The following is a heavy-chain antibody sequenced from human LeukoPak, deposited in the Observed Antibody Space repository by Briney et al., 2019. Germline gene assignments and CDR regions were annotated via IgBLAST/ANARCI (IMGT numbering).Heavy chain of an antibody. CDR3: ARAIYGSGKIDY. V-gene: IGHV4-38-2*02. CDR2: TYHSGST. J-gene: IGHJ4*02. D-gene: IGHD3-10*01. CDR1: GYSISSGYY. Sequence: PSETLSLTCTVSGYSISSGYYWGWIRQPPGKGLEWIGSTYHSGSTYYNPSLKSRVTISVDTSKNQFSLKLSSVTAADTAVYYCARAIYGSGKIDYWGQGTLVTVSS.